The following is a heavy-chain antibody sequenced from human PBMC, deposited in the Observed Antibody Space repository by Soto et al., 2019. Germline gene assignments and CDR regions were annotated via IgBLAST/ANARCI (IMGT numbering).Heavy chain of an antibody. D-gene: IGHD6-13*01. CDR3: AKDIYSSSWYYIVY. J-gene: IGHJ4*02. CDR2: ISGSGGTT. Sequence: EVQLLESGGGLVQPGGSLRLSCAASGFSFSSYAMGWVRQAPGKGLEWVSSISGSGGTTYYADSVKGRFTISRDNSKNTLYLQMNSLRAEDTAVYYCAKDIYSSSWYYIVYWGQGTLVTVSS. CDR1: GFSFSSYA. V-gene: IGHV3-23*01.